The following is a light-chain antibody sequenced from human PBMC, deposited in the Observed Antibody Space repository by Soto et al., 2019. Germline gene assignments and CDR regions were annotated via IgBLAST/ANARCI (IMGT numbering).Light chain of an antibody. Sequence: QSALTQPPSVSGSPGQSVTISCTGTSTDFVSYNRVSWYQQPPGTAPKLMIYEVSNRPSGVSNRFSGSKSGNTASLTISGLQAEDEADYYCTSYIRSSTLDYVFGTGTKSPS. CDR1: STDFVSYNR. CDR2: EVS. V-gene: IGLV2-18*02. CDR3: TSYIRSSTLDYV. J-gene: IGLJ1*01.